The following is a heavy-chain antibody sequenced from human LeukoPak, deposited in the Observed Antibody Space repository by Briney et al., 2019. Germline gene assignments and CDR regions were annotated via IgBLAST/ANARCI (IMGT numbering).Heavy chain of an antibody. Sequence: PGGSLRLSFAASGFIFRNYGMNWVRQAPRRGLEWVSYIISGGTTMYYADSLKGRFTISRDNAKNSLYLQMNSLRAEDTAVYYCAREIYCRSPSCSIVWGQGTTVTVSS. J-gene: IGHJ6*02. CDR1: GFIFRNYG. CDR3: AREIYCRSPSCSIV. D-gene: IGHD2-2*01. CDR2: IISGGTTM. V-gene: IGHV3-48*03.